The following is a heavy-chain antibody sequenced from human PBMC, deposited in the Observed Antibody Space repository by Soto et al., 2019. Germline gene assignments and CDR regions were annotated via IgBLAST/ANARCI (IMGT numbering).Heavy chain of an antibody. J-gene: IGHJ3*02. Sequence: EASVKVSCKASGGTFSSYAISWVRQAPGQGLEWMGGIIPIFGTANYAQKFQGRVTITADESTSTAYMELSSLRSEDTAVYYCAREGVGAHSNDAFDIWGQGTMVTVSS. CDR3: AREGVGAHSNDAFDI. D-gene: IGHD1-26*01. CDR1: GGTFSSYA. V-gene: IGHV1-69*13. CDR2: IIPIFGTA.